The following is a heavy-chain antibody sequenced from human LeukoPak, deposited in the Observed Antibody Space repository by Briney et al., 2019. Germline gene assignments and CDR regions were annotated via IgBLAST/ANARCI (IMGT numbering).Heavy chain of an antibody. D-gene: IGHD6-19*01. V-gene: IGHV1-2*02. CDR1: GYTFTGYY. CDR2: INPNSGGT. CDR3: ARVFRPRLVRSFDY. J-gene: IGHJ4*02. Sequence: GASVKVSCKASGYTFTGYYMHWVRQAPGQGLEWMGWINPNSGGTNYAQKFQGRVTMTRNTSISTAYMELSSLRSEDTAVYYCARVFRPRLVRSFDYWGQGTLVTVSS.